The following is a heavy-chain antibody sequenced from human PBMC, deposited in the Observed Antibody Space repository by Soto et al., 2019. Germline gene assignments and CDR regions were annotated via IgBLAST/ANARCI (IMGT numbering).Heavy chain of an antibody. V-gene: IGHV3-11*01. CDR3: AREKGIGYSSGWFSDYYYGMDV. CDR1: GFTFSDYY. CDR2: ISSSGSTI. Sequence: GGSLRLSCAASGFTFSDYYMSWIRQAPGKGLEWVSYISSSGSTIYYADSVKGRFTISRDNAKNSLYLQMNSLRAEDTAVYYCAREKGIGYSSGWFSDYYYGMDVWGQGTTVTVSS. D-gene: IGHD6-19*01. J-gene: IGHJ6*02.